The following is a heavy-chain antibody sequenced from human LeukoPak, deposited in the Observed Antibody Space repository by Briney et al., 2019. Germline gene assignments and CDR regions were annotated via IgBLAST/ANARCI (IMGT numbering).Heavy chain of an antibody. V-gene: IGHV4-39*07. Sequence: SETLSLTCTVSGGSISSSSYYWGWIRQPPGKGLEWIGSIYYSGSTYYNPSLKSRVTISVDTSKNQFSLKLSSVTAADTAVYYCVRAHGSGSYPPYYYYGMDVWGQGTTVTVSS. CDR1: GGSISSSSYY. CDR2: IYYSGST. D-gene: IGHD3-10*01. CDR3: VRAHGSGSYPPYYYYGMDV. J-gene: IGHJ6*02.